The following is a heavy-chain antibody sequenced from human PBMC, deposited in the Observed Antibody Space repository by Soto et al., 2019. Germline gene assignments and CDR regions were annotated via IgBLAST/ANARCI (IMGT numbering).Heavy chain of an antibody. CDR3: ASSDTYYYDSSGYYYFDY. CDR2: IYYSGST. J-gene: IGHJ4*02. Sequence: LSLACTVSGGSISIISYYWGWIRQPPGKGLEWIGSIYYSGSTYYNPSLKSRVTISVDTSKNQFSLKLSSVTAADTAVYYCASSDTYYYDSSGYYYFDYWGQGTLVPVSS. CDR1: GGSISIISYY. V-gene: IGHV4-39*01. D-gene: IGHD3-22*01.